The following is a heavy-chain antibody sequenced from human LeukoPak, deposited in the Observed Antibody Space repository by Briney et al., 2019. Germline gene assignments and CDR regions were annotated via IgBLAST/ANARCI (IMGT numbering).Heavy chain of an antibody. CDR2: IYSGGST. CDR1: GFTVSSNY. V-gene: IGHV3-66*01. D-gene: IGHD6-19*01. Sequence: GGSLRLSCAASGFTVSSNYMSWVRQAPGKGLEWVSVIYSGGSTYYADSVKGRFTISRDNSKNTLYLQMNSLRAEDTAVYYCAKDEGSSGWYVGYWGQGTLVTVSS. J-gene: IGHJ4*02. CDR3: AKDEGSSGWYVGY.